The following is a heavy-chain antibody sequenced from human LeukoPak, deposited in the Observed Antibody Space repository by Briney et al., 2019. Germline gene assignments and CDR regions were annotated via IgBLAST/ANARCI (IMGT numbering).Heavy chain of an antibody. V-gene: IGHV5-51*01. D-gene: IGHD5-24*01. CDR1: GYSFTNYW. Sequence: GESLKISCKGSGYSFTNYWIGWVRQMTGQGLEWMGIIYPGDSDTRYSPSFQGQVTISADKSNSIAYLQWSSLKASDTAMYYCARREMSTKRAVKPADYWGQGTLVTVSS. CDR3: ARREMSTKRAVKPADY. CDR2: IYPGDSDT. J-gene: IGHJ4*02.